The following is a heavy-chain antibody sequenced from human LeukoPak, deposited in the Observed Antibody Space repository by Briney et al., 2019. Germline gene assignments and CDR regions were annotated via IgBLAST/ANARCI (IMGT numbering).Heavy chain of an antibody. Sequence: GGSLRLSCAASGFTFSSYAMNWVRQAPGKGLEWVSGLSGSDGSTNYADSVKGRFTISRDNSKNTLYLQMNSLRAEDTAVYYCAKSGGYSYAYYFDYWGQGTLVTVSS. D-gene: IGHD5-18*01. CDR1: GFTFSSYA. J-gene: IGHJ4*02. V-gene: IGHV3-23*01. CDR2: LSGSDGST. CDR3: AKSGGYSYAYYFDY.